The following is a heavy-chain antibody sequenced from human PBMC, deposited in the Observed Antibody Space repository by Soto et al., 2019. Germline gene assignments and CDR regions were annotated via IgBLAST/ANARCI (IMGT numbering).Heavy chain of an antibody. CDR3: AREAIVAGATAGMDV. CDR2: SNPGYPAGRST. CDR1: GYTLTTFF. V-gene: IGHV1-46*01. D-gene: IGHD1-26*01. Sequence: QVQLVQSGAEVKKPGASVKVSCKASGYTLTTFFMHWVRQAPAPGLAWMGVSNPGYPAGRSTTSAQKFQGRVTMPTDTSTSTVYMELSRLRSDATAVYYCAREAIVAGATAGMDVWGQGTTVTVSS. J-gene: IGHJ6*02.